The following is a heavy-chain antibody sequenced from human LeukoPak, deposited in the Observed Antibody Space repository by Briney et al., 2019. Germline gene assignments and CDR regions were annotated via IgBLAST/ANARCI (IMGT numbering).Heavy chain of an antibody. CDR2: ISDYNGNT. CDR1: GYTFTSYG. D-gene: IGHD2-2*01. V-gene: IGHV1-18*01. J-gene: IGHJ4*02. CDR3: ARDLLDIVVVPAAMPLDY. Sequence: ASVKVSCKASGYTFTSYGISWVRQAPGQGLEWMGWISDYNGNTNYAQKLQGRVTMTTDTSTSTAYMELRSLRSDDTAVYYCARDLLDIVVVPAAMPLDYWGQGTLVTVSS.